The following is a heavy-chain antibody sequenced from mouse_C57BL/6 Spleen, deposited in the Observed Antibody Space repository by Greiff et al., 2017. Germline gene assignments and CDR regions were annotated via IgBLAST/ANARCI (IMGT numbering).Heavy chain of an antibody. D-gene: IGHD1-1*01. CDR2: ISSGSSTI. CDR1: GFTFSDYG. CDR3: ARSYGDYFDY. Sequence: EVKLVESGGGLVKPGGSLTLSCAASGFTFSDYGMHWVRQAPEKGLEWVAYISSGSSTIYYADTVKGRFTISRDNAKNTLCLQMTSLRSEDTAMYYCARSYGDYFDYWGQGTTLTVSS. J-gene: IGHJ2*01. V-gene: IGHV5-17*01.